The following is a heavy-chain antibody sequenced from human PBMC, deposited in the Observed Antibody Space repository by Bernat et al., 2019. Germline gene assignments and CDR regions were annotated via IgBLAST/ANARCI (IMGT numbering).Heavy chain of an antibody. CDR2: IRSKANSYAT. J-gene: IGHJ4*02. CDR1: GFTFSGSA. Sequence: EVQLVESGGGLVQPGGSLKLSCAASGFTFSGSAMHWVRQASGKGLEWVGRIRSKANSYATAYAASVKGRFTISSDDSKNTAYLQMNSLKTEDTAVYYCTRHPYSGYDYGMDYWGQGTLVTVSS. V-gene: IGHV3-73*02. CDR3: TRHPYSGYDYGMDY. D-gene: IGHD5-12*01.